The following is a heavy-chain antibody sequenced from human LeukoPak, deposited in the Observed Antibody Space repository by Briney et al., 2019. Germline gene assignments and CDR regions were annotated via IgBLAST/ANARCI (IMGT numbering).Heavy chain of an antibody. J-gene: IGHJ6*02. CDR3: AREERADCSSTSCYTSDYCYYGMDV. Sequence: GESLKISCKGSGYSFTSYWIGWVRQMPGKGLEWMGIIYPGDSDTRYSPSFQGQVTISADKSISTAYLQWSSLKASDTAMYYCAREERADCSSTSCYTSDYCYYGMDVWGQGTTVTVSS. CDR1: GYSFTSYW. V-gene: IGHV5-51*01. D-gene: IGHD2-2*02. CDR2: IYPGDSDT.